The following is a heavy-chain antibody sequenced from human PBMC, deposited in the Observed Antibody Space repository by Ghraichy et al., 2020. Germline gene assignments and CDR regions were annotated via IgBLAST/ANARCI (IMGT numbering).Heavy chain of an antibody. V-gene: IGHV5-51*01. Sequence: GESLNISCKGSGYRFTSYWIGWVRQMPGKGLEWMGIIYPGDSDTRYSTSFQGQVTISAEKPISTAYLQWSSLKASDTAMAYCARPTTYYYDSSGYYAFDSWGQGTLVTCSS. CDR2: IYPGDSDT. CDR3: ARPTTYYYDSSGYYAFDS. J-gene: IGHJ4*02. D-gene: IGHD3-22*01. CDR1: GYRFTSYW.